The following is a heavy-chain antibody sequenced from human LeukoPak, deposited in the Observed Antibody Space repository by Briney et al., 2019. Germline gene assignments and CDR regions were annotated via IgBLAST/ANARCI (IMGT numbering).Heavy chain of an antibody. CDR3: AKDNDYAI. Sequence: GGSLRLSCAVSGFTFSNSGMHWVRQAPGRGLEWVAFIRTNENHKDYADSVKGRFTISRDNSKNTLYLQVNSLRPEDTSVYYCAKDNDYAIWGQGTLVTVSS. CDR2: IRTNENHK. V-gene: IGHV3-30*02. CDR1: GFTFSNSG. J-gene: IGHJ3*02. D-gene: IGHD5-12*01.